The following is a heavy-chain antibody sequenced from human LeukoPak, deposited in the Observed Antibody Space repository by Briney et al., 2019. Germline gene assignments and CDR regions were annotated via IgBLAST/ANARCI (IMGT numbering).Heavy chain of an antibody. V-gene: IGHV3-23*01. J-gene: IGHJ4*02. CDR3: AKDLHFDWLLFDY. CDR2: ISGSGGST. Sequence: PGGSLRLSCAASGFTFSSYWMQWVRQAPGKGLEWVSAISGSGGSTYYADSVKGRFTISRDNSKNTLYLQMNSLRAEDTAVYYCAKDLHFDWLLFDYWGQGTLVTVSS. D-gene: IGHD3-9*01. CDR1: GFTFSSYW.